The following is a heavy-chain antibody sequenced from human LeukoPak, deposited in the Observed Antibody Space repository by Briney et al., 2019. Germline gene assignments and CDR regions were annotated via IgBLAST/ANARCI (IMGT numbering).Heavy chain of an antibody. V-gene: IGHV1-46*01. J-gene: IGHJ5*02. CDR2: INPSGGST. D-gene: IGHD3-3*01. CDR3: AGTFTRWFDP. Sequence: ASVKVSCKASGYTFTSYYMHWVRQAPGQGLEWMGIINPSGGSTSCAQKFQGRVTMTRDTSTSTVYMELSSLRSEDTAVYYCAGTFTRWFDPWGQGTLVTVSS. CDR1: GYTFTSYY.